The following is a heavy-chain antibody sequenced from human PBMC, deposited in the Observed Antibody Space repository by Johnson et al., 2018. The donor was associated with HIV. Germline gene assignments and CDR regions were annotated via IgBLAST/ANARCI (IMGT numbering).Heavy chain of an antibody. D-gene: IGHD3-22*01. J-gene: IGHJ3*02. CDR1: GFTFSSYG. CDR2: ISYDGGNK. V-gene: IGHV3-30*03. CDR3: ARVYYYDSSGIDAFDI. Sequence: QVQLVESGGGVVQPGRSLRLSCAASGFTFSSYGMHWVRQAPGKGLEWVSVISYDGGNKYYADSVKGRFTISRDNSKNTLYLQMSSLRAEDTAVYYCARVYYYDSSGIDAFDIWGQGTMVTVSS.